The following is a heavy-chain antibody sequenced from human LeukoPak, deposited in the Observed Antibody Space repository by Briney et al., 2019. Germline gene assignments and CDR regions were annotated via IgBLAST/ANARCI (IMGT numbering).Heavy chain of an antibody. V-gene: IGHV3-7*01. CDR3: ARDRTTVTTSALDY. D-gene: IGHD4-11*01. Sequence: GGSLRLSCAASGFRFSSCWMSWVRQAPGKGLEWVANIKQDGSETKYLDSVKGRFTISRDNAKNSLYLQMNSLRDEDTAVYYCARDRTTVTTSALDYWGQGTLVTVSS. J-gene: IGHJ4*02. CDR2: IKQDGSET. CDR1: GFRFSSCW.